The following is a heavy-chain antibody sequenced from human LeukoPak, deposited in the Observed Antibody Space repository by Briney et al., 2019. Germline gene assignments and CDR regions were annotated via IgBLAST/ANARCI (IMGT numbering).Heavy chain of an antibody. CDR1: GFTFSRTT. J-gene: IGHJ6*02. D-gene: IGHD3-22*01. CDR3: ARDDDDNPIGPV. CDR2: ISSTSTYL. Sequence: PGGSLRLSCAASGFTFSRTTMNWVRKAPGKGLEWVSSISSTSTYLYYGDSVKGRFTISRDNAKKSLYLHMNRLRVEDTGLYYCARDDDDNPIGPVWGQGTTVTVS. V-gene: IGHV3-21*01.